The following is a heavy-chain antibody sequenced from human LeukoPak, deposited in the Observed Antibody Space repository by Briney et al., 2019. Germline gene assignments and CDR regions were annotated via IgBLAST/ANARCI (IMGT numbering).Heavy chain of an antibody. CDR2: INPSGGST. V-gene: IGHV1-46*01. J-gene: IGHJ4*02. CDR3: ATGGAGSRSGYYYFDY. CDR1: GYTFTSYD. D-gene: IGHD3-22*01. Sequence: ASVKVSCKASGYTFTSYDINWVRQAPGQGLEWMGIINPSGGSTSYAQKLQGRVTMTRDTSTSTVYMELSSLRSEDTAVYYCATGGAGSRSGYYYFDYWGQGTLVTVSS.